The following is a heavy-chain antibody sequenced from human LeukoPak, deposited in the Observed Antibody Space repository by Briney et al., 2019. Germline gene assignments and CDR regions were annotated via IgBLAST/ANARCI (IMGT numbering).Heavy chain of an antibody. V-gene: IGHV4-31*03. CDR1: GGSLNEGGYF. CDR2: MYYSGSS. Sequence: SQTLSLTFTVSGGSLNEGGYFWSWLRQHPGRGLEWVGYMYYSGSSYYNPSLKSRVTISGDTSKNQFSLKLSSVTAADTAVYYCARDRSGLYYFDYWGQGTLVTVSS. J-gene: IGHJ4*02. D-gene: IGHD5-12*01. CDR3: ARDRSGLYYFDY.